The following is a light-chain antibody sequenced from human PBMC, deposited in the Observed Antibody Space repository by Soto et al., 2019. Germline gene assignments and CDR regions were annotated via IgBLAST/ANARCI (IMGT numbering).Light chain of an antibody. CDR1: SSNIGSNY. CDR2: RNN. J-gene: IGLJ3*02. Sequence: QSVLTQPPSASGTPGQRVTISCSGSSSNIGSNYVYWYQQLPGTAPKLLIYRNNQRPSGVPDRFSGSKSGTSASLAISGLRSEDEADYYCAAWDDSLSAGVFGGGTKLTVX. V-gene: IGLV1-47*01. CDR3: AAWDDSLSAGV.